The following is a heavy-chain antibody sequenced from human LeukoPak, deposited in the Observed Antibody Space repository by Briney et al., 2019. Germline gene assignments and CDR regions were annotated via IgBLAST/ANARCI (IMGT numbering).Heavy chain of an antibody. J-gene: IGHJ4*01. CDR1: GGSISSYY. CDR3: ARSPTKRVTEDY. D-gene: IGHD1-14*01. Sequence: SETLSLTCTVSGGSISSYYWSWIRQPAGKGLEWIGRIYTSGSTNYNPSLKSRVTMSVDTSKNQFSLKLTSVTAADTAVYYCARSPTKRVTEDYWGHGILVTVSS. CDR2: IYTSGST. V-gene: IGHV4-4*07.